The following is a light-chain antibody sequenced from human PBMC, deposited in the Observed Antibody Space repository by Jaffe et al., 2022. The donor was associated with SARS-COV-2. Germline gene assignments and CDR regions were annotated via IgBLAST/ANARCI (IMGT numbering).Light chain of an antibody. J-gene: IGLJ3*02. CDR2: DVS. V-gene: IGLV2-14*03. CDR1: SSDIGGYDF. Sequence: QSALTQPASVSGSPGQSITISCAGTSSDIGGYDFVSWYQQHPGKAPRLMISDVSNRPSGVSNRFSASKSGNTASLTISGLQAEDEADYYCSSYTSTNTWVFGGGTKLTVL. CDR3: SSYTSTNTWV.